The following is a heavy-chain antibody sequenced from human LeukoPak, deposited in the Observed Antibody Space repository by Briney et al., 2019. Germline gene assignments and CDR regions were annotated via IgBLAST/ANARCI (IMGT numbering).Heavy chain of an antibody. CDR2: ISGSSSII. CDR1: GFTFSSYS. J-gene: IGHJ3*02. D-gene: IGHD5-24*01. V-gene: IGHV3-48*02. CDR3: ARGTWDGDRTFDI. Sequence: GGSLRLSCAASGFTFSSYSMNWVRQAPGKGLEWISYISGSSSIIYYAPSVKGRFTISRDNGKSSLYLQVNSLRDDDTAVYFCARGTWDGDRTFDIWGQGAMVTVSS.